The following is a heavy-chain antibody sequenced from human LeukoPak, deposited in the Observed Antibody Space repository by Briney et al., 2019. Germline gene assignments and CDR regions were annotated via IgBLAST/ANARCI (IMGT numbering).Heavy chain of an antibody. Sequence: PGGSLRLSCAVSGFTVSSNYMTWVRQAPGKGLEWVSVIYSGGTTYYADSVKGRFTIFRDNSKNTLSLQMNSLRAEDTAVYYCAKKRSGYYSFDYWGQGTLVTVSS. J-gene: IGHJ4*02. V-gene: IGHV3-53*01. CDR1: GFTVSSNY. CDR2: IYSGGTT. D-gene: IGHD3-22*01. CDR3: AKKRSGYYSFDY.